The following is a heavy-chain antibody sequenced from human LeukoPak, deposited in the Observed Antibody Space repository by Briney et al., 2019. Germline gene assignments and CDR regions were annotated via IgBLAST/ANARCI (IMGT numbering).Heavy chain of an antibody. CDR2: MWSNESHK. Sequence: GTSLRLSCAASGFTFSSYGMHWVRQRPGKGLEWVTVMWSNESHKYYADSVKGRFTVSRDSAKSTLYLQIESLKVEDTAVYYCARITGKDAFDIWGQGTMVTVSS. D-gene: IGHD1-20*01. J-gene: IGHJ3*02. CDR1: GFTFSSYG. V-gene: IGHV3-33*01. CDR3: ARITGKDAFDI.